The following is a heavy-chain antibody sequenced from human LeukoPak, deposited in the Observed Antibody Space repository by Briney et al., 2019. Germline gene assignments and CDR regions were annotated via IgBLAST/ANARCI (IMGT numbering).Heavy chain of an antibody. V-gene: IGHV1-18*01. J-gene: IGHJ4*02. CDR2: NSAYNSNT. D-gene: IGHD5-24*01. CDR1: GYIFTSYG. Sequence: GASVKLSCKASGYIFTSYGISWGRQAPGQGLEWMGWNSAYNSNTNYAQKLQGRVTMTTDTSTSTAYMELRSLRSDDTAVYYCARDFEEMATDYWGQGTLVTVSS. CDR3: ARDFEEMATDY.